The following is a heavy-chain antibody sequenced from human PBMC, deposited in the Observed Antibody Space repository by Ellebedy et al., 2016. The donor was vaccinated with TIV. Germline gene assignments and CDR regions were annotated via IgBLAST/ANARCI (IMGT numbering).Heavy chain of an antibody. V-gene: IGHV1-2*02. J-gene: IGHJ6*02. CDR2: ISPNTGGT. D-gene: IGHD3-10*01. CDR1: GYTFIDYY. Sequence: ASVKVSCKASGYTFIDYYIHWVRQAPGQGLEWMGWISPNTGGTSSAQKFQGRVTMTRDTSTSTAYMELSRLVSDDTAVYYCARDRGYYYYYGMDVWGQGTTVTVSS. CDR3: ARDRGYYYYYGMDV.